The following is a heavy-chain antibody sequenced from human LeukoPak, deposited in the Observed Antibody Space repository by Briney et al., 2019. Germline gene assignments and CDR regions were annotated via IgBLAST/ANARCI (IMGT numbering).Heavy chain of an antibody. CDR2: IYYSGST. Sequence: SETLSPTCTDSGGSISSSSYYGGWIRQPPGKGLEWIGSIYYSGSTYYNPSLKSRVTISVDTSKNQFSLKLSSVTAADTAVYYCARVFGFDDFCSGPQPLYYMDVWGKGTTVTVSS. J-gene: IGHJ6*03. V-gene: IGHV4-39*07. CDR3: ARVFGFDDFCSGPQPLYYMDV. D-gene: IGHD3-3*01. CDR1: GGSISSSSYY.